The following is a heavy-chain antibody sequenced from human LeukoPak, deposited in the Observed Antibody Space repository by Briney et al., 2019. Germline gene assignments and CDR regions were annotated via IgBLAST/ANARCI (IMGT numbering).Heavy chain of an antibody. CDR2: INPNSGGT. CDR1: GYTFTGYY. CDR3: ARDQGVVVPAATDY. V-gene: IGHV1-2*02. Sequence: ASVKVSCKASGYTFTGYYMHWVRQAPGQGLEWMGWINPNSGGTNYAQKFQGRVTMTRDTSISTAHMELSRLRSDDTAVYYCARDQGVVVPAATDYWGQGTLVTVSS. J-gene: IGHJ4*02. D-gene: IGHD2-2*01.